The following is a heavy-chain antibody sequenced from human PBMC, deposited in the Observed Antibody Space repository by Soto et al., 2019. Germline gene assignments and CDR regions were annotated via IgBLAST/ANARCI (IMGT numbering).Heavy chain of an antibody. CDR2: VYHNGGA. J-gene: IGHJ5*01. CDR3: GRVVEGATRHTDPDS. D-gene: IGHD2-21*01. CDR1: GVSIHNSHSF. Sequence: SETLSLTCTVSGVSIHNSHSFWAWIRQPPGKGLQFIASVYHNGGAHYNSSLKSRVTISVDTANNQLSLRMRSLTAADTAFYYCGRVVEGATRHTDPDSWGQGILVTVSS. V-gene: IGHV4-39*01.